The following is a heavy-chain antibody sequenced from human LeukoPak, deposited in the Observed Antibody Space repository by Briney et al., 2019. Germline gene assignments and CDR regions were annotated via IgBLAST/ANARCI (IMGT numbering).Heavy chain of an antibody. Sequence: ASVKVSCKASGYTFSDYYIHWVRQAPGQGLEWMGWINSNSGATNYAQMFQGRVTMTRDTSISTAYMELTRLGSDDTAVYYCARDGSLGYWGQGTLVTVSS. CDR1: GYTFSDYY. D-gene: IGHD5-12*01. V-gene: IGHV1-2*02. CDR2: INSNSGAT. CDR3: ARDGSLGY. J-gene: IGHJ4*02.